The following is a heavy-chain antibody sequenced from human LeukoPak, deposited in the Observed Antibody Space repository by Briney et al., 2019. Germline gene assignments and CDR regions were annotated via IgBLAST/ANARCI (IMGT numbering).Heavy chain of an antibody. Sequence: SETLSLTCTVSGGSISNYYWSWIRQPPGKGLEWIGYIFYTGTTYYNFSLKSRLTISVDTSKNQFSLRLTSVTAADTAVYYCARGWGYFDYWGQGTLVTVSS. CDR3: ARGWGYFDY. D-gene: IGHD6-19*01. CDR2: IFYTGTT. CDR1: GGSISNYY. V-gene: IGHV4-59*01. J-gene: IGHJ4*02.